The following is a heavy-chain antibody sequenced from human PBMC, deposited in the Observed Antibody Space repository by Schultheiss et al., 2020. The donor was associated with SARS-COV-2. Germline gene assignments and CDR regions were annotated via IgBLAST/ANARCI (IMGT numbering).Heavy chain of an antibody. CDR1: GFTFSNAW. D-gene: IGHD3-22*01. V-gene: IGHV3-15*01. Sequence: GGSLRLSCAASGFTFSNAWMNWVRQAPGKGLEWVGRVKSKTDGGTTDYAAPVKGRFTISRDNSKNTLYLQMNSLRAEDTAVYYCARDKDGSGYSYYYGMDVWGQGTTVTVSS. CDR2: VKSKTDGGTT. J-gene: IGHJ6*02. CDR3: ARDKDGSGYSYYYGMDV.